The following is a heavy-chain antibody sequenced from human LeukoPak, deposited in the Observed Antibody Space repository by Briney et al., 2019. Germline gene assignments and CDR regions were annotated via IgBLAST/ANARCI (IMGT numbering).Heavy chain of an antibody. CDR3: AREVSSGGIDYYYDSSGYLDY. D-gene: IGHD3-22*01. V-gene: IGHV3-23*01. J-gene: IGHJ4*02. CDR2: ISGSGGST. CDR1: GFTFSSYA. Sequence: GGSLRLSCAASGFTFSSYAMSWVRQAPGKGLEWVSAISGSGGSTYYADSVKGRFTISRDNSKNTLYLQMNSLRAEDTAVYYCAREVSSGGIDYYYDSSGYLDYWGQGTLVTVSS.